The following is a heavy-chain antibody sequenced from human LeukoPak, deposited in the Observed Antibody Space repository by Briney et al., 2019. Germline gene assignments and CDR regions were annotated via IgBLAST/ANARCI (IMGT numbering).Heavy chain of an antibody. J-gene: IGHJ4*02. Sequence: GGSLRLSCAPPGFTFAEYTMHCVRQAPGKGLGWVSLTRWNVARIHCGDSVKSRFTISRDNSKNSLYLQMNSLRTEDTALYYCVKDLVAASENVRGWYPMDYWGQGTLVTVSS. CDR3: VKDLVAASENVRGWYPMDY. V-gene: IGHV3-43*01. D-gene: IGHD6-19*01. CDR1: GFTFAEYT. CDR2: TRWNVARI.